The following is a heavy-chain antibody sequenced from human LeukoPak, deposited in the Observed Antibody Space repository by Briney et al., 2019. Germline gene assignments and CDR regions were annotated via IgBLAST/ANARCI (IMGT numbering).Heavy chain of an antibody. CDR3: AGGRGSSRWYRWYFDL. V-gene: IGHV4-30-2*01. CDR2: IYHSGTT. D-gene: IGHD6-13*01. J-gene: IGHJ2*01. CDR1: GGSISSGGYS. Sequence: SETLSLTCTVSGGSISSGGYSWSWIRQPPGKGLEWIGCIYHSGTTLYNPSLNSRVTLSVDRSKNQFSLKLNFVTAADTAVYYCAGGRGSSRWYRWYFDLWGRGTLVSVSS.